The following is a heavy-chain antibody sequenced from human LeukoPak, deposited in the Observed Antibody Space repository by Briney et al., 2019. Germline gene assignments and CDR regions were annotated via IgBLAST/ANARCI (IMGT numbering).Heavy chain of an antibody. D-gene: IGHD5-12*01. CDR3: ARVRSGYDPQPYYYMDV. CDR2: IYYSGST. J-gene: IGHJ6*03. Sequence: PSETLSLTCTVSGGSISSYYWSWIRQPPGKGLEWIGYIYYSGSTNYNPSLKSRVTISVDTSKNQFSLKLSSVTAADTAVYYCARVRSGYDPQPYYYMDVWGKGTTVTISS. V-gene: IGHV4-59*01. CDR1: GGSISSYY.